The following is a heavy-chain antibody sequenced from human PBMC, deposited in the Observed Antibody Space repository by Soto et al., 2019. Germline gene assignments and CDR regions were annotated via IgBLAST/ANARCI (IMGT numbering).Heavy chain of an antibody. CDR2: INPNGGST. Sequence: QVQLMQSGAEVKKPGASVRVSCKASGYTFTNYYVHWVRQAPGQGLEWMGFINPNGGSTTYAQKFPGRFTVTTDTSTRTVYMQLSSLRSEDTAVFYCARSAAYDYWGQGTLVTGSS. V-gene: IGHV1-46*01. D-gene: IGHD2-15*01. CDR3: ARSAAYDY. J-gene: IGHJ4*02. CDR1: GYTFTNYY.